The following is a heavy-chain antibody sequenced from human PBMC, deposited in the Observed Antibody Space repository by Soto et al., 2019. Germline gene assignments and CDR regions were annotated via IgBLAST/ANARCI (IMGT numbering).Heavy chain of an antibody. CDR2: IYYSGST. CDR3: ARQPTYYYDSSGYYSSDY. CDR1: GGSISSSSYY. D-gene: IGHD3-22*01. Sequence: SETLSLTXTVSGGSISSSSYYWGWIRQPPGKGLEWIGSIYYSGSTYYNPSLKSRVTISVDTSKNQFSLKLSSVTAADTAVYYCARQPTYYYDSSGYYSSDYWGQGTLVTVSS. V-gene: IGHV4-39*01. J-gene: IGHJ4*02.